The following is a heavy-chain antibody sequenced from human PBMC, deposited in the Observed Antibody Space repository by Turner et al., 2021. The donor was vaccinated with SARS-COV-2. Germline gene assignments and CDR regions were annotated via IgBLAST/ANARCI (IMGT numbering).Heavy chain of an antibody. CDR1: GGTFSSYS. CDR2: IIPMYDTT. D-gene: IGHD4-17*01. J-gene: IGHJ3*02. Sequence: QVQLVQSGAEVKKPGSSVTVSCTVSGGTFSSYSINWVRQAPGQGLEWMGGIIPMYDTTTYAQRFRGRVTITADESTGTAYMELTRLISGDTAIYFCASMDYGGDAGHAFDIWAQGTWVTVSS. CDR3: ASMDYGGDAGHAFDI. V-gene: IGHV1-69*01.